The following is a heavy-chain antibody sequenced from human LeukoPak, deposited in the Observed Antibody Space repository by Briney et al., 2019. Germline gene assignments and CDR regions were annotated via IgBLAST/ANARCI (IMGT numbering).Heavy chain of an antibody. V-gene: IGHV1-8*01. CDR3: TRERSGNYGMDV. Sequence: ASVKVSCKASGYTFTTYDINWVRQATGQGLEWTGWMNPNSGNTGYAHKFQGRVTMTRNTSINTAYMELSSLRSEDTAVYFCTRERSGNYGMDVWGQGTTVTVSS. CDR2: MNPNSGNT. D-gene: IGHD2-15*01. J-gene: IGHJ6*02. CDR1: GYTFTTYD.